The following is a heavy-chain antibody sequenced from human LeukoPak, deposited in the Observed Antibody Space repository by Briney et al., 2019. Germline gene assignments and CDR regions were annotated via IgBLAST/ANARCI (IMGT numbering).Heavy chain of an antibody. CDR2: ISRSDGST. CDR3: AKDGDLGY. J-gene: IGHJ4*02. V-gene: IGHV3-23*01. CDR1: GFAFSSFA. D-gene: IGHD7-27*01. Sequence: GGSLRLSCAGSGFAFSSFAMSWVRQAPGKGLEWVSVISRSDGSTYYAASVKGRFTISRDNSKNTLFLQMNSLRAEDTAVYYCAKDGDLGYWGQGTLVTVSS.